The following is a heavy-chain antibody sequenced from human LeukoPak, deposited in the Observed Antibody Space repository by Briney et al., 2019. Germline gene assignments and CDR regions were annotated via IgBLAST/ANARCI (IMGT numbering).Heavy chain of an antibody. CDR3: ARGLYDILTGYDLTVFI. Sequence: GGSLRLSCAASGFTFSSYGMHWVRQAPGKGLEWVAFIRYDGSNKYYADSVKGRFTISRDNSKNTLYLQMNSLRAEDTAVYYCARGLYDILTGYDLTVFIWGQGTLVTVSS. CDR1: GFTFSSYG. J-gene: IGHJ4*02. CDR2: IRYDGSNK. V-gene: IGHV3-30*02. D-gene: IGHD3-9*01.